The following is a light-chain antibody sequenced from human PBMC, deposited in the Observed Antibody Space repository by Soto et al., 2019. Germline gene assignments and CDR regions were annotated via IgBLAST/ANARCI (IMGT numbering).Light chain of an antibody. Sequence: IQLTQSPSSLSASVGDRVTITCRASQGISSYLAWYQQKPGKAPKLLIYAASTLQSGVPSRFSGSGSGTDFTLTISSLQHEDFATDYCQQLNSYLFTFGPGTKVDIK. CDR2: AAS. CDR3: QQLNSYLFT. CDR1: QGISSY. V-gene: IGKV1-9*01. J-gene: IGKJ3*01.